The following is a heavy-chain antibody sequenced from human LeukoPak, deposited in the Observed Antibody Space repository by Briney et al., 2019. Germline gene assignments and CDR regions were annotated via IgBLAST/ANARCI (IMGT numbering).Heavy chain of an antibody. J-gene: IGHJ3*02. CDR1: GXSISSGDYY. D-gene: IGHD5-18*01. Sequence: SETLSLTCTVSGXSISSGDYYWSWIRQPPGKGLEWIGYIYYSGSTYYNPSLKSRVTISVDTSKNQFSLKLSSVTAADTAVYYCARGYGPNDAFDIWGQGTMVTVSS. V-gene: IGHV4-30-4*01. CDR3: ARGYGPNDAFDI. CDR2: IYYSGST.